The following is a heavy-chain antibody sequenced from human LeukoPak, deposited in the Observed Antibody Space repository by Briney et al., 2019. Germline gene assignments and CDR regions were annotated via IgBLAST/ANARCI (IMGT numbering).Heavy chain of an antibody. D-gene: IGHD3-22*01. CDR3: ARDFYYDSSGPYYFDY. J-gene: IGHJ4*02. Sequence: SETLSLTCTVSGGSLSSYYWSWIRQPPGKGLEWIGYIYYSRSTNYNPSLKSRVTISVDTSKTQFSLKLSSVTAADTAVYYCARDFYYDSSGPYYFDYWGQGTLVTVSS. CDR1: GGSLSSYY. CDR2: IYYSRST. V-gene: IGHV4-59*01.